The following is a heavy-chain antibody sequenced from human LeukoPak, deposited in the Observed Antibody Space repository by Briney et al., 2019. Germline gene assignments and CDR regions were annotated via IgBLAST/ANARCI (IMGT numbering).Heavy chain of an antibody. J-gene: IGHJ5*02. V-gene: IGHV3-33*08. CDR3: ARDQAAAGTMVYNWFDP. Sequence: PGGSLRLSCAASGFTFSSYSMNWVRQAPGKGREWVAVIWYDGSNKYYADSVKGRFTISRDNSKNTLYLQMNSLRAEDTAVYYCARDQAAAGTMVYNWFDPWGQGTLVTVSS. D-gene: IGHD6-13*01. CDR1: GFTFSSYS. CDR2: IWYDGSNK.